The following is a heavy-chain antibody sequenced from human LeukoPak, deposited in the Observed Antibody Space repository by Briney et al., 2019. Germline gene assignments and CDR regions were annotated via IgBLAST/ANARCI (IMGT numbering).Heavy chain of an antibody. CDR2: TSGYNTYT. V-gene: IGHV1-18*01. J-gene: IGHJ4*02. CDR3: ARQGYGGNPQGAADY. D-gene: IGHD4-23*01. Sequence: ASVKVSCKASNNTLSNNGITWVRQAPGQGLEWMGWTSGYNTYTTYAQKLQGRVTMTTDTSTSTAYMELRSLRSDDTAVYYCARQGYGGNPQGAADYWGQGTLVTVSS. CDR1: NNTLSNNG.